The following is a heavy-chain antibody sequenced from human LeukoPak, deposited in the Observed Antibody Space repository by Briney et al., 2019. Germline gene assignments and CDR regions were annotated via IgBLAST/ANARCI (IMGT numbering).Heavy chain of an antibody. V-gene: IGHV4-59*08. CDR1: GGSSSSYY. D-gene: IGHD2-2*01. CDR2: IYYSGST. Sequence: SETLSLTCSVSGGSSSSYYWSWIRQPPGKGLEWIGYIYYSGSTNYNPSLKSRVAISVDTSKNQISLKLSSVTAADTAVYYCARTTVVVPAAMSWIDPWGQGTLVSVSS. CDR3: ARTTVVVPAAMSWIDP. J-gene: IGHJ5*02.